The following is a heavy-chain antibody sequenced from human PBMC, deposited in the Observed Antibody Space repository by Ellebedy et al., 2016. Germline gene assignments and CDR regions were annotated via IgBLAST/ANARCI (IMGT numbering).Heavy chain of an antibody. CDR2: IYYSGST. D-gene: IGHD3-10*01. Sequence: SETLSLXXAVSGGSISSYYWSWIRQPPGKGLEWIGYIYYSGSTNYNPSLKSRVTISVDTSKNQFSLKLSSVTAADTAVYYCASGHYGSGSYSDYWGQGTLVTVSS. J-gene: IGHJ4*02. V-gene: IGHV4-59*01. CDR3: ASGHYGSGSYSDY. CDR1: GGSISSYY.